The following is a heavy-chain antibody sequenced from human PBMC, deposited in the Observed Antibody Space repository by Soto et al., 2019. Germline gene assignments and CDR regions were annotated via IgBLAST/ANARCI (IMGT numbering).Heavy chain of an antibody. CDR1: GFIYSTAS. J-gene: IGHJ4*01. CDR2: IKSKTDGGTT. V-gene: IGHV3-15*07. D-gene: IGHD3-22*01. Sequence: GGSLSLSCPSSGFIYSTASINLVRQAPGSGLEWVGRIKSKTDGGTTDYAEPVKGRFAISRDDSNNMVYLQMNSLKIEDTAVYYCTTDSYSTIIIVRFDYRGHGTLVTVSS. CDR3: TTDSYSTIIIVRFDY.